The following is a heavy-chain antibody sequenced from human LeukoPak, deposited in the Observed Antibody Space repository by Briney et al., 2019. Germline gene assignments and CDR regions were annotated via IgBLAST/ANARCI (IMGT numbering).Heavy chain of an antibody. Sequence: KPSETLSLTCTVSGGSISSYYWSWIRQPAGKGLEWIGRIYTSGSTNYNLSLKGRVTMSVDTSKNQFSLKLSSVTAADTAVYYCARLGVVVPAAPYLPYRGWFDPWGQGTLVTVSS. CDR2: IYTSGST. D-gene: IGHD2-2*01. V-gene: IGHV4-4*07. J-gene: IGHJ5*02. CDR1: GGSISSYY. CDR3: ARLGVVVPAAPYLPYRGWFDP.